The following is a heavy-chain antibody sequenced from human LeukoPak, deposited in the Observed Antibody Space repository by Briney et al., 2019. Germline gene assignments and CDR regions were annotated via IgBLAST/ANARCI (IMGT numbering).Heavy chain of an antibody. V-gene: IGHV4-59*08. CDR1: GGPISSYY. Sequence: SETLSLTCTVSGGPISSYYWSWIRQPPGKGLEWIGYIYYSGSTNYNPSLKSRVTISVDTSKNQFSLKLSSVTAADTAVYYCARHALEDVEQWDYWGQGTLVTVSS. CDR2: IYYSGST. CDR3: ARHALEDVEQWDY. D-gene: IGHD6-19*01. J-gene: IGHJ4*02.